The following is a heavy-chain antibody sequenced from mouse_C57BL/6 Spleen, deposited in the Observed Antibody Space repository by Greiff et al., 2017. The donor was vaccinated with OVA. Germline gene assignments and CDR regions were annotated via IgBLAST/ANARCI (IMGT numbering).Heavy chain of an antibody. Sequence: QVQLQQSGAELVRPGTSVKVSCKASGYAFTNYLIEWVKQRPGQGLEWIGVINPGSGGTNYNEKFKGKATLTADKSSSTAYMQLSSLTSEDSAVYFCAREGYYGSSFDDWGQGTTLTVSS. D-gene: IGHD1-1*01. CDR2: INPGSGGT. CDR3: AREGYYGSSFDD. J-gene: IGHJ2*01. V-gene: IGHV1-54*01. CDR1: GYAFTNYL.